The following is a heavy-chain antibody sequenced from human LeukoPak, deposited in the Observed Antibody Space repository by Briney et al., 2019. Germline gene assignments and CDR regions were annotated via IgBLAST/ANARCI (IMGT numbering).Heavy chain of an antibody. CDR2: ISAYNGNT. CDR3: ASRAGLAILLDY. CDR1: RYTLTSYS. V-gene: IGHV1-18*01. J-gene: IGHJ4*02. D-gene: IGHD5-12*01. Sequence: ASVKDSSKPSRYTLTSYSVSCVPHTPGQGLEWMAQISAYNGNTHYTQTLQRTVTTTPDTSTSTAYMDKRSLRYDDTPLYYCASRAGLAILLDYWGRGTLVSLSS.